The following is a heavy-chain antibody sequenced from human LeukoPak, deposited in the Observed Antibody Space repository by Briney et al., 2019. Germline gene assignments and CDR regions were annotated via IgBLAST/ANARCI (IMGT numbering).Heavy chain of an antibody. Sequence: SETLSLTCAVYGGSFNRYYWSWIRQSPGKGLEWIAEIDLRGDTNYNPSVKSRVTISVDTSRNQFSLKVRSLSAADTAVYYCARGATISETGYFDFWGQGTPVTVPS. D-gene: IGHD5-24*01. J-gene: IGHJ4*03. CDR3: ARGATISETGYFDF. CDR2: IDLRGDT. V-gene: IGHV4-34*01. CDR1: GGSFNRYY.